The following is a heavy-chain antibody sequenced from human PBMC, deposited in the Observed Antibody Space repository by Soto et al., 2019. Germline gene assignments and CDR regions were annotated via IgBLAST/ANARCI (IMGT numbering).Heavy chain of an antibody. CDR2: IKQDGSEK. V-gene: IGHV3-7*01. CDR1: GFTFSSYW. J-gene: IGHJ4*02. Sequence: GGSLRLSCAASGFTFSSYWMSWVRQAPGKGLEWVANIKQDGSEKYYVDSVKGRFTISRDNAKNSLYLQMNSLRAEDTAVYYCAREGYSGYDPDYFDYWGQGTLVTVSS. CDR3: AREGYSGYDPDYFDY. D-gene: IGHD5-12*01.